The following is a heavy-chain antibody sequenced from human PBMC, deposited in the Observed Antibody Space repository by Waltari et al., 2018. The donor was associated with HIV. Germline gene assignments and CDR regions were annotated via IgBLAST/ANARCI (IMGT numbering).Heavy chain of an antibody. J-gene: IGHJ3*02. V-gene: IGHV3-21*01. Sequence: LVESGGGLVKPGGSLRLSCAASGFPFSFYNMNWVRPAPGKGLGWGSSISRQSKYIYYADSVKGRFPHPRDRARNSLYLQINSLRTEDPAVYYCARASKMATVTKDAFDIWGQGKMVTFSS. CDR3: ARASKMATVTKDAFDI. D-gene: IGHD5-12*01. CDR1: GFPFSFYN. CDR2: ISRQSKYI.